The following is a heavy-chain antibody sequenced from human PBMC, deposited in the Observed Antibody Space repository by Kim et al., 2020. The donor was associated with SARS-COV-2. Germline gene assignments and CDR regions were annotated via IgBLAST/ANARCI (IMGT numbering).Heavy chain of an antibody. CDR3: ARVQYYDFWIGSWFDP. CDR2: MNPNSGNT. Sequence: ASVKVSCKASGYTFTSYDINWVRQATGQGLEWMGWMNPNSGNTGYAQKFQGRVTMTRNTSISTAYMELSSLRSEDTAVYYCARVQYYDFWIGSWFDPWGQGTLVTVSS. D-gene: IGHD3-3*01. V-gene: IGHV1-8*01. J-gene: IGHJ5*02. CDR1: GYTFTSYD.